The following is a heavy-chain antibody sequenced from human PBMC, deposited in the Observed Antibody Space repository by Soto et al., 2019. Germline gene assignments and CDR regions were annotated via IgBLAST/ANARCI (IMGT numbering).Heavy chain of an antibody. V-gene: IGHV3-21*01. CDR3: ARDRAPYCSGGSCYANWFDP. Sequence: GGSLRLSCAASGFTFSSYSMNWVRQAPGKGLEWVSSISSSSSYIYYADSVKGRFTISRDNAKNSLYLQMNSLRAEDTAVYYCARDRAPYCSGGSCYANWFDPWGQGTLVTVSS. D-gene: IGHD2-15*01. CDR1: GFTFSSYS. J-gene: IGHJ5*02. CDR2: ISSSSSYI.